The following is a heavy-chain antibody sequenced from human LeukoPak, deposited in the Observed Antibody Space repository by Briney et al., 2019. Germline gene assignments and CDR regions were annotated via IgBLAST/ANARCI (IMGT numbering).Heavy chain of an antibody. D-gene: IGHD3-10*01. CDR2: IYYSGST. CDR3: ARGDYYGSGTNWFDP. CDR1: GFTFDDFG. V-gene: IGHV4-59*01. J-gene: IGHJ5*02. Sequence: GSLGLSCAASGFTFDDFGMGWIRQAPGKGLEWIGYIYYSGSTNYNPSLKSRVTISVDTSKNHFSLKLSSVTAADTAVYYCARGDYYGSGTNWFDPWGQGTLVTVSS.